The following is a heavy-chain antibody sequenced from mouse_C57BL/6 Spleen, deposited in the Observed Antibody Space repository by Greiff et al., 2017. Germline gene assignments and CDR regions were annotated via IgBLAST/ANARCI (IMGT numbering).Heavy chain of an antibody. J-gene: IGHJ2*01. CDR1: GYTFTSYG. D-gene: IGHD1-1*02. V-gene: IGHV1-81*01. CDR2: IYPRSGNT. CDR3: ARSMEVGYFDY. Sequence: VQLQQSGAELARPGASVKLSCKASGYTFTSYGISWVKQRTGQGLEWIGEIYPRSGNTYYNEKFKGKATLTADKSSSTAYMELRSLTSEDSAVDFCARSMEVGYFDYWGQGTTLTVSS.